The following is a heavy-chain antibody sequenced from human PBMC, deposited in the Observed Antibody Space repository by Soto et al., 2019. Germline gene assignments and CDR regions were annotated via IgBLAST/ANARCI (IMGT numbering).Heavy chain of an antibody. CDR2: IWYDGSNK. Sequence: GGSLRLSCAASGFTFSSYGMHWVRQAPGKGPEWVAVIWYDGSNKYYADSVKGRLTISRDNSKNTLYLQMNSLRAEDTAVYYCARDTPGPLSFDPWGQGTQVTVSS. V-gene: IGHV3-33*01. J-gene: IGHJ5*02. CDR1: GFTFSSYG. CDR3: ARDTPGPLSFDP.